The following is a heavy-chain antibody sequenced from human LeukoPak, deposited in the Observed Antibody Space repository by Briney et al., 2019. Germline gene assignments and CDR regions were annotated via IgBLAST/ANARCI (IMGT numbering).Heavy chain of an antibody. CDR3: ARDLRYYDVWSGYYRSRDAFDI. D-gene: IGHD3-3*01. CDR1: GFTFSDYY. Sequence: KPGGSLRLSCAASGFTFSDYYMSWIRPAPGKGLEWVSYISSSGSTIYYADSVKGRFTISRDNAKNSLYLQMNSLRAEDTAVYYCARDLRYYDVWSGYYRSRDAFDIWGQGTMVTVSS. J-gene: IGHJ3*02. CDR2: ISSSGSTI. V-gene: IGHV3-11*04.